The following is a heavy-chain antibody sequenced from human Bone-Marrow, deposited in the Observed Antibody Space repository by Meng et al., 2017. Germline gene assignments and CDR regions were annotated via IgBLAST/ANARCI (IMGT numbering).Heavy chain of an antibody. J-gene: IGHJ4*02. CDR3: APLDNWNYRGSSDY. V-gene: IGHV1-69-2*01. CDR1: GYTFTDYY. Sequence: EVQLVQAGAEVKKPGATWKISCKVSGYTFTDYYMHWVQQAPGKGLEWMGLVDPEDGETIYAEKFQGRVTITADTSTDTAYMELSSLRSEDTAVYYCAPLDNWNYRGSSDYWGQGTLVTVSS. CDR2: VDPEDGET. D-gene: IGHD1-7*01.